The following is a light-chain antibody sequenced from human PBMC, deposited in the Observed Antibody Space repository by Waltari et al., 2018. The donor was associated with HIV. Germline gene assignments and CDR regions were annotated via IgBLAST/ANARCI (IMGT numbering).Light chain of an antibody. Sequence: QAGLTQPPSVSKGMRQTATLTLTGNSNNVGNQGAAGLQRHQGHPPKLLSYRDNKRPSGISEGFSAARSGNTASLTITGVQPEDEADDFCATWDISLRAVVFGGGTTLPVL. CDR3: ATWDISLRAVV. CDR1: SNNVGNQG. J-gene: IGLJ2*01. V-gene: IGLV10-54*04. CDR2: RDN.